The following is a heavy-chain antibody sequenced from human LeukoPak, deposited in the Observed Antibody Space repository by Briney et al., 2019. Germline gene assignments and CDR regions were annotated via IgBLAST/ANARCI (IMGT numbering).Heavy chain of an antibody. J-gene: IGHJ5*02. V-gene: IGHV3-7*04. CDR1: GFTFNNHY. Sequence: GGSLRLSYTASGFTFNNHYMTWVRQAPGKGLEWVANIRQDGSETFYLDSVKGRFTISRDNAKNSLYLQMNDVRAEDTAVYFCARDRFGGSCYESWGQGTLVTVTS. D-gene: IGHD3-10*01. CDR2: IRQDGSET. CDR3: ARDRFGGSCYES.